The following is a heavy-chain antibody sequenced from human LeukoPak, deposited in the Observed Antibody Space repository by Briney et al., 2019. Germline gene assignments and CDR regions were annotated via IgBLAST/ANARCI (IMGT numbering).Heavy chain of an antibody. V-gene: IGHV3-23*01. CDR1: GFTFSSYA. J-gene: IGHJ4*02. CDR3: AKRDYYDSSGYSPLFDY. D-gene: IGHD3-22*01. CDR2: ISGSGGTT. Sequence: GGSLRLSCAASGFTFSSYAMTWVRQAPGKGLECVSGISGSGGTTYYADSVKGRFTISRDNSKNTLYLQMNSLRAEDTAVYYCAKRDYYDSSGYSPLFDYWGQGTLVTVSS.